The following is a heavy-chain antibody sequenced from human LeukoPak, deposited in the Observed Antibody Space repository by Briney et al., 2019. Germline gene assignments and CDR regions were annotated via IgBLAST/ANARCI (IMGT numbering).Heavy chain of an antibody. CDR1: GFTFDDYA. J-gene: IGHJ4*02. CDR2: INWNSAFI. D-gene: IGHD3-16*02. V-gene: IGHV3-9*03. Sequence: PGRSLRLSCAASGFTFDDYAMHLVRQAPGKGLEWVSGINWNSAFIGYADSVKGRFTISRDNAKNSLYPQINSLRAEDMALYYCAKGGGSELSYFFDYWGQGTLVTVSS. CDR3: AKGGGSELSYFFDY.